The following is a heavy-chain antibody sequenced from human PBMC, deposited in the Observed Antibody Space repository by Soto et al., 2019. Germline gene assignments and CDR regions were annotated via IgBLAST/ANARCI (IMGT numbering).Heavy chain of an antibody. Sequence: EVQLVESGGGLVQPGGSLNLSCAASGFTFSGSAMHWVRQASGKGLEWVGRIRSKANSYATAYAASVKGRFTISRDDSKNTAYLQMNSLKTEDTAVYDCTRRDSSSSTGGQGTLVTVSS. CDR1: GFTFSGSA. CDR2: IRSKANSYAT. CDR3: TRRDSSSST. V-gene: IGHV3-73*02. J-gene: IGHJ4*02. D-gene: IGHD6-6*01.